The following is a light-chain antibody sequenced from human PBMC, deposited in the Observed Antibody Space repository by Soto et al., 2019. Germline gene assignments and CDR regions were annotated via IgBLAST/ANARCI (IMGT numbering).Light chain of an antibody. CDR2: EVS. Sequence: QSALTQPASVSGSPGQSITISCTGNSSDVGGYNYVSWYQQHPDKAPKLMIYEVSNRPSGVSNRFSGSKSGNTASLTISGLQAEDEADYYCSSYTTTKTLVFGGGTKLTVL. V-gene: IGLV2-14*01. J-gene: IGLJ2*01. CDR1: SSDVGGYNY. CDR3: SSYTTTKTLV.